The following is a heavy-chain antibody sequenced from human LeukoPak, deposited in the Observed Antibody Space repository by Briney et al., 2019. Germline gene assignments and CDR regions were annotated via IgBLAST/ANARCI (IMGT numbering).Heavy chain of an antibody. CDR2: IISSSSYI. D-gene: IGHD5-18*01. Sequence: GGSLRLSCAASGFTFGSYSMNWVRQAPGKGLEWVSSIISSSSYIYYADSVKGRFTISRDNAKNSLYLQMNSLRAEDTAVYYCARDLAIQLWHVEGYWGQGTLVTVSS. CDR3: ARDLAIQLWHVEGY. CDR1: GFTFGSYS. V-gene: IGHV3-21*01. J-gene: IGHJ4*02.